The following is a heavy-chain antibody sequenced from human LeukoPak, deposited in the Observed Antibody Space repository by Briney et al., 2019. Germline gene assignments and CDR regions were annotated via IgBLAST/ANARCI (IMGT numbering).Heavy chain of an antibody. V-gene: IGHV3-73*01. CDR3: TRRPDYYDSSGYEN. CDR2: IRSKANSYAT. J-gene: IGHJ4*02. D-gene: IGHD3-22*01. Sequence: GGSLRLSCAASGFTFSGSAMHWVRQASGKGLEWVGRIRSKANSYATAYAASVKGRFTISRDDSKNTAYLQMNSLKTEDTAVYYCTRRPDYYDSSGYENWGQGTLVTASS. CDR1: GFTFSGSA.